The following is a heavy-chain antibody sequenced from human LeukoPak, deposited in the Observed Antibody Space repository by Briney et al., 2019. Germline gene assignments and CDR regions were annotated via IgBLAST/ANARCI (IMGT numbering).Heavy chain of an antibody. J-gene: IGHJ4*02. CDR3: ARNGTISYFDY. CDR2: IYHSGST. Sequence: SETLSLTCAVSVYSISSGYYWGWIRQPPGKGLEWIGSIYHSGSTHYNPSLKSRVTISVHTSKNQFSLKLSSVTAADTAVYYCARNGTISYFDYWGQGTLVTVSS. V-gene: IGHV4-38-2*01. D-gene: IGHD2-2*01. CDR1: VYSISSGYY.